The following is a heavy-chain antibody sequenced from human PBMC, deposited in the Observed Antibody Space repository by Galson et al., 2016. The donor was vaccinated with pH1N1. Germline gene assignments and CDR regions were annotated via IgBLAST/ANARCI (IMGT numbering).Heavy chain of an antibody. CDR3: ASDSKGYYGSGTSIQDQFYYGMDV. Sequence: SVKVSCKASGGTFSNYVISWVRQAPGQGLEWMGGIIPIFGTTDYAQKFQGRVTITADKTTSTGYMELTSLRSEDTAVYFCASDSKGYYGSGTSIQDQFYYGMDVWVQGTTVTVSS. V-gene: IGHV1-69*06. CDR2: IIPIFGTT. D-gene: IGHD3-10*01. J-gene: IGHJ6*02. CDR1: GGTFSNYV.